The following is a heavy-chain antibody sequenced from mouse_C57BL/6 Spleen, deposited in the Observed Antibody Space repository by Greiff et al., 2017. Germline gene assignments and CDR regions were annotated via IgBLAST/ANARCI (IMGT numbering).Heavy chain of an antibody. CDR2: LWSGGGT. V-gene: IGHV2-2*01. CDR1: GFPLTSYG. Sequence: QVQLQQSGPGLVQPSQSLSITCTVSGFPLTSYGVHWVRQSPGKGLEWLGVLWSGGGTDYNAAFISRLSISKNNSKSQVFFKMNSLQADDTAIYYCARKGLHYAMDYWGQGTSVTVSS. CDR3: ARKGLHYAMDY. J-gene: IGHJ4*01. D-gene: IGHD2-4*01.